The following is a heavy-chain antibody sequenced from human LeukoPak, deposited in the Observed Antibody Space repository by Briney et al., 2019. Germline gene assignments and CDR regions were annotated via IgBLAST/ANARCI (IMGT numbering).Heavy chain of an antibody. CDR1: GGSISSGGYS. CDR3: ARGLGTVRGVKYFDY. D-gene: IGHD3-10*01. CDR2: IYHSGST. Sequence: SETLSLTCAVSGGSISSGGYSWSWIRQPPGKGLKWIRYIYHSGSTYYNPSLKSRVTISVDRSKNQFSLKLSSVTAADTAVYYCARGLGTVRGVKYFDYWGQGTLVTVSS. V-gene: IGHV4-30-2*01. J-gene: IGHJ4*02.